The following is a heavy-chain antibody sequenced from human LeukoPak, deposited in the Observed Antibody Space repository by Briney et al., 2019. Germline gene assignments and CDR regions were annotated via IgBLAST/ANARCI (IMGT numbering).Heavy chain of an antibody. CDR2: ISGSGGST. V-gene: IGHV3-23*01. CDR1: GFTFSSYA. D-gene: IGHD1-1*01. J-gene: IGHJ3*02. CDR3: TTLTSLSDAFDI. Sequence: SGGSLRLSCAASGFTFSSYAMSWVRQAPGKGLEWVSAISGSGGSTYYADSVKGRFTISRDNSKNTLYLQMNSLRAEDTAVYYCTTLTSLSDAFDIWGQGTMVTVSS.